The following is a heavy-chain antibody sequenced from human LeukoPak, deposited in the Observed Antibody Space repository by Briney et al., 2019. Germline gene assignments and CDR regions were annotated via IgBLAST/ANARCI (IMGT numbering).Heavy chain of an antibody. CDR3: ARVARELSGYSYGNFDY. V-gene: IGHV3-7*01. J-gene: IGHJ4*02. CDR2: IKQDGSEK. Sequence: GGSLRLSCAASGFTFSSYWMSWVRQAPGKGLEWVANIKQDGSEKYYVDSVKGRFTISRDNAKNSLYLQMNSLRAEDTAVYYCARVARELSGYSYGNFDYWGQGTLVTVSS. CDR1: GFTFSSYW. D-gene: IGHD5-18*01.